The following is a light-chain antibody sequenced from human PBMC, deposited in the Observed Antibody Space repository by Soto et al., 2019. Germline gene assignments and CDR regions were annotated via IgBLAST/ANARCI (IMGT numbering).Light chain of an antibody. V-gene: IGKV3-15*01. Sequence: EIVMTQSPVTLSVSPGGGATLSCRASQSAGTNVAWYQQQPGQPPRLLIYGASIRATGVPARFSGSGSGTEFTLTISSLQSEDFAVYYCQQYNNWPPLTFGGGTKVEIE. J-gene: IGKJ4*01. CDR2: GAS. CDR1: QSAGTN. CDR3: QQYNNWPPLT.